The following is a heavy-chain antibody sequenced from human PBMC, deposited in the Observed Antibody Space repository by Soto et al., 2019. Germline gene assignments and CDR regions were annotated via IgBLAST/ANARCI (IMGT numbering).Heavy chain of an antibody. J-gene: IGHJ2*01. D-gene: IGHD2-15*01. V-gene: IGHV4-34*01. CDR2: ITHSGST. Sequence: QVQLQQWGAGLLKPSETLSLTCAVYGGSFSGYYWSWIRQPPGKGLEWIGEITHSGSTNYNPSLKSRVNISVDTSKNQFSLKLSSVTAADTAVYYCARIVRYCSGGSCLRSYWNFDLWGRGTLATVAS. CDR3: ARIVRYCSGGSCLRSYWNFDL. CDR1: GGSFSGYY.